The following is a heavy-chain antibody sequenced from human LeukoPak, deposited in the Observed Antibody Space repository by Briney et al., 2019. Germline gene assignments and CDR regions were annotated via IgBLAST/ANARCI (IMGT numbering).Heavy chain of an antibody. Sequence: PSETLSLTCALYGASFSDYSWSWIRQPPGKGLDWIAEIDHRGGTQCKPSLKGRPTISLDTSKNQFSLDLTSVTAADTAAYYCATASHLGSYNWFEPWGQGTLVTVSS. V-gene: IGHV4-34*01. CDR3: ATASHLGSYNWFEP. CDR2: IDHRGGT. J-gene: IGHJ5*02. CDR1: GASFSDYS. D-gene: IGHD3-10*01.